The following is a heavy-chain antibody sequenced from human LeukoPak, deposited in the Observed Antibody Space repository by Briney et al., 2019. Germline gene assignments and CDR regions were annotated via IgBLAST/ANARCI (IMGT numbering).Heavy chain of an antibody. J-gene: IGHJ6*03. CDR1: GGSFSHYY. CDR2: INDSGRT. CDR3: ARRWNYGRNYYIDV. Sequence: PSDTLTLTCAVYGGSFSHYYWSWIRQPPGKGLEWIGEINDSGRTNYNPSLMSRVTVSVDTSKKQFSLRLTSVTATDTAVYYCARRWNYGRNYYIDVWGKGATVSVSS. V-gene: IGHV4-34*01. D-gene: IGHD1-7*01.